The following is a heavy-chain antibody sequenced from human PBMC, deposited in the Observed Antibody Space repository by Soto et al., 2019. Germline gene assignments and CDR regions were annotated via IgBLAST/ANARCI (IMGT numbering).Heavy chain of an antibody. D-gene: IGHD2-2*01. CDR2: INPNSGGT. CDR3: ARDTKIPANAIHDGR. V-gene: IGHV1-2*02. Sequence: VEMVQSGAEVKKPGASVRVSCKASGYTFTDYFIHWVRQAPGQGLEWMGWINPNSGGTNYEQKFQGRATMTRDTSITTVYLDLSRLRSDDTATYYCARDTKIPANAIHDGRWGQGTLVTVSS. CDR1: GYTFTDYF. J-gene: IGHJ4*02.